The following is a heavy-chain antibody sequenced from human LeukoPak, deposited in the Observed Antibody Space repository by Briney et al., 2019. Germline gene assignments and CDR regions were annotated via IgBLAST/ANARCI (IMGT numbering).Heavy chain of an antibody. CDR1: GFTFSSYA. D-gene: IGHD3-10*01. Sequence: GGSLRLSCAASGFTFSSYAMHWVRQAPGKGLEWVANINQDGSQRHYVDSVKGRFTISRDNAKNLLYLQMNSLGAEDTAVYYCVRGGYSSFDYWGQGTLVTVSS. CDR3: VRGGYSSFDY. V-gene: IGHV3-7*01. CDR2: INQDGSQR. J-gene: IGHJ4*02.